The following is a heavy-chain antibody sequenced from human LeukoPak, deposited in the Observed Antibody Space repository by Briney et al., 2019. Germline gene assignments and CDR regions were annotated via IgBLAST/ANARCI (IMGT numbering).Heavy chain of an antibody. V-gene: IGHV4-59*01. CDR2: IYYSGSI. Sequence: SETLSLTCTVSGGSISSYYWSWIRQPPGKGLEWIGYIYYSGSINYNPSLKSRVTISVDTSKNQFSLKLSSVTAADTAVYYCASGGGRSYGFAADYWGQGTLVTVSS. CDR1: GGSISSYY. D-gene: IGHD5-18*01. CDR3: ASGGGRSYGFAADY. J-gene: IGHJ4*02.